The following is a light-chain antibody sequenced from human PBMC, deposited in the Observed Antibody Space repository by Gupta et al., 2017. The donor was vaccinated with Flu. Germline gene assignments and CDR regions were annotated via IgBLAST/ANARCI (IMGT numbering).Light chain of an antibody. CDR2: DAS. J-gene: IGKJ4*01. CDR3: QQRSNWFS. Sequence: PGESAPPSCRASQSVRTYLAWYQQKPGQAPRLLVYDASRRATVIPARFSGSGSGTDFPLSISSLEPEDVAVYYCQQRSNWFSFGGGTKVEIK. CDR1: QSVRTY. V-gene: IGKV3-11*01.